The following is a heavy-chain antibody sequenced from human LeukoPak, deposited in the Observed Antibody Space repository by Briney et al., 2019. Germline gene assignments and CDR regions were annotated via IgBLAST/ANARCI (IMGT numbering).Heavy chain of an antibody. CDR3: AKEGRSLQTY. Sequence: HPGGSLRLSCAASGFTFNSFNMNWIRQAPGKGLEWVANIKEDGTETYYVDSVKGRFTISRDNAKNSLYLQMNSLRVEDTAVYYCAKEGRSLQTYWGQGTLVTVSS. CDR2: IKEDGTET. D-gene: IGHD5-24*01. CDR1: GFTFNSFN. V-gene: IGHV3-7*03. J-gene: IGHJ4*02.